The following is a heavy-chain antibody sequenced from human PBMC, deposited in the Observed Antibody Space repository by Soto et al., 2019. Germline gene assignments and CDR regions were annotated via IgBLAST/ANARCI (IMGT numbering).Heavy chain of an antibody. CDR3: GRGGSDSPRGMDV. CDR1: GFTFSSYD. CDR2: IGTAGSST. D-gene: IGHD6-19*01. J-gene: IGHJ6*02. V-gene: IGHV3-74*01. Sequence: GGSLRLSCAASGFTFSSYDMHWVRQATGKGLEWVSAIGTAGSSTDYADSVKGRFTISRDNAKNTLYLQMNSLRAEDTAVYYCGRGGSDSPRGMDVWGQGTTVTVSS.